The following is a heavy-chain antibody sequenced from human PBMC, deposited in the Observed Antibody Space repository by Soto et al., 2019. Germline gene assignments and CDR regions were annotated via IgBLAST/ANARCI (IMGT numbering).Heavy chain of an antibody. CDR2: ISSSSSTI. CDR3: VKGPFYDSSGFLDY. CDR1: GFTFSSYS. Sequence: GGSLRLSCAASGFTFSSYSMNWVRQAPGKGLEWVSYISSSSSTIYYADSVKGRFTISRDNSKNTLYLRMNSLRAEDTAVYYCVKGPFYDSSGFLDYWGQGTLVTVSS. D-gene: IGHD3-22*01. V-gene: IGHV3-48*01. J-gene: IGHJ4*02.